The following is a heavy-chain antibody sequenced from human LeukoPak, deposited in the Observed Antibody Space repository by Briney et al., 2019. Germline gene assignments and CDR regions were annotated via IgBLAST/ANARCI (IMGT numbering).Heavy chain of an antibody. Sequence: ASVKVSCRASGGTFSSYAISWVRHAPGQGLEWMGGIIPIFGTANYAQKFQGRVTITTDESTSTAYMELSSLRSEDTAVYYCASPKDSSGQALGYWGQGTLVTVSS. J-gene: IGHJ4*02. V-gene: IGHV1-69*05. D-gene: IGHD3-22*01. CDR1: GGTFSSYA. CDR2: IIPIFGTA. CDR3: ASPKDSSGQALGY.